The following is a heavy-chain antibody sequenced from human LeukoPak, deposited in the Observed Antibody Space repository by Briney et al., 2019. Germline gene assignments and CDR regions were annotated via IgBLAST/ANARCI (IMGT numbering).Heavy chain of an antibody. D-gene: IGHD3-22*01. Sequence: GGSLRLSCVASGFIFSSSWMSWVRQAPGKGLEWVANIKQDGSEKYYVDSAKGRFTISGDNGENSLYLQMNSLRAEDTAVYFCAKGGDSSGYYPWGQGTLVTVS. V-gene: IGHV3-7*03. CDR2: IKQDGSEK. J-gene: IGHJ5*02. CDR3: AKGGDSSGYYP. CDR1: GFIFSSSW.